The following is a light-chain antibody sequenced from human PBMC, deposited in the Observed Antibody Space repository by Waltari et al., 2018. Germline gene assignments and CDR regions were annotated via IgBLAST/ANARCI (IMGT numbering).Light chain of an antibody. CDR2: AVS. V-gene: IGKV2-30*01. CDR1: QSLIYSDGNTV. CDR3: MQGTHWPYT. Sequence: DVVMTQSPLSLPVSLGQSAPISCRSSQSLIYSDGNTVLQWFQQRQGQTPRRLIYAVSHRDSGVPDRFSGSGSGTDVTLKISRVEAEDVGTYYCMQGTHWPYTVGQGTKLEIK. J-gene: IGKJ2*01.